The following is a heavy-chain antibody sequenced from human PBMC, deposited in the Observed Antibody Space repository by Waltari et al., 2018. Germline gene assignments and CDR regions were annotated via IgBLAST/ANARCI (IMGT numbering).Heavy chain of an antibody. Sequence: QVQLVQSGAEVKKPGASVKVSCKASGYTFTDYYMHWVRQAPGQGLEWMGWINPNSGGTNYAQKFQGRVTMTRDTSISTAYMELSRLRSDDTAAYYCARDSGYGGSYIPTYYFDYWGQGTLVTVSS. V-gene: IGHV1-2*02. CDR1: GYTFTDYY. J-gene: IGHJ4*02. CDR3: ARDSGYGGSYIPTYYFDY. D-gene: IGHD3-10*01. CDR2: INPNSGGT.